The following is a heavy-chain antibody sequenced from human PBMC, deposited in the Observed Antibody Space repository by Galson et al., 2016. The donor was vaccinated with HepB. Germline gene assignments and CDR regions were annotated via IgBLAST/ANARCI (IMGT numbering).Heavy chain of an antibody. J-gene: IGHJ4*02. CDR2: TYYRSTWYN. Sequence: CAISGDLVSSNSATWNWIRQSSSRGLEWLGTTYYRSTWYNDYAVTVKIRITINPHTSKNQFSLQLNSVTPEDTAGYFCAWGTTADVDYWGQGAMVTVSS. CDR3: AWGTTADVDY. D-gene: IGHD1-1*01. V-gene: IGHV6-1*01. CDR1: GDLVSSNSAT.